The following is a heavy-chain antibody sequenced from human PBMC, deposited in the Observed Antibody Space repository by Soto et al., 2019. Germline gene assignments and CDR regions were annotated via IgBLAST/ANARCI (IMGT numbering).Heavy chain of an antibody. D-gene: IGHD3-3*01. CDR2: ISSSSRTI. Sequence: GGSLRLSCAASGFTFSSYNMNWVRQAPGKGLEWVSYISSSSRTIYYADSVKGRFTISRDNAKNSLYLQMNGLRDEDTAIYYCARAILWSGHLSNSEYWGQGTLVTVSS. V-gene: IGHV3-48*02. CDR1: GFTFSSYN. CDR3: ARAILWSGHLSNSEY. J-gene: IGHJ4*02.